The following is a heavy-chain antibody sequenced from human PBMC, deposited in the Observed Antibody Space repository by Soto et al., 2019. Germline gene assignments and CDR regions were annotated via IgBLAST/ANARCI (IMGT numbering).Heavy chain of an antibody. Sequence: ASVKVSCKASGGTFSSYAISWVRQAPGQGLEWMGGIIPIFGTANYAQKFQGRVTITADESTSTAYMELSSLRSEDTAVYYCAGGDPYSSSWYSPGYWGQRTLVTVSS. J-gene: IGHJ4*02. D-gene: IGHD6-13*01. CDR3: AGGDPYSSSWYSPGY. CDR2: IIPIFGTA. V-gene: IGHV1-69*13. CDR1: GGTFSSYA.